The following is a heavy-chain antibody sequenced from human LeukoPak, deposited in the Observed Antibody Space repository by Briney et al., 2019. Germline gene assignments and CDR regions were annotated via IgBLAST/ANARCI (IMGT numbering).Heavy chain of an antibody. CDR3: ARSYYDSNWYFDF. D-gene: IGHD3-9*01. J-gene: IGHJ2*01. Sequence: SETLSLTCTVSGGSISIYYWSWIRQPPGKGLEWIGHVQSSGSPNYNPSLKSRVAISVDTSKNQFSLELSSVTAADTAVYYCARSYYDSNWYFDFWGRGTLVTV. CDR2: VQSSGSP. CDR1: GGSISIYY. V-gene: IGHV4-59*01.